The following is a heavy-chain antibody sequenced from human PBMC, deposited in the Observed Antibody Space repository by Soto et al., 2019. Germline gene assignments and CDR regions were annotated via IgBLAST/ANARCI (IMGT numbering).Heavy chain of an antibody. CDR2: IYYSGST. CDR1: GGSVSSGSYY. V-gene: IGHV4-61*01. CDR3: ARAWNGYSYGYFDY. Sequence: SETLSLTCTVSGGSVSSGSYYWSGIRQPPGKGLEWIGYIYYSGSTNYNPSLKSRVTISVDTSKNQFSLKLSSVTAADTAVYYCARAWNGYSYGYFDYWGQGTLVTVSS. D-gene: IGHD5-18*01. J-gene: IGHJ4*02.